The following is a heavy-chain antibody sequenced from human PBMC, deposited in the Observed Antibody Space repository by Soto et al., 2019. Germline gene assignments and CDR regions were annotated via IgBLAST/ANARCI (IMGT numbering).Heavy chain of an antibody. CDR2: INPSSGST. J-gene: IGHJ5*02. D-gene: IGHD3-10*01. CDR3: AREGTLMVRGVIGWINCFDP. CDR1: GYTFTSYY. Sequence: ASVKVSCKASGYTFTSYYRHWVRQAPGQGLEWMGIINPSSGSTNYAQKFQGRVTMTTDTSTSTAYMELRSLRSDDTAVYYCAREGTLMVRGVIGWINCFDPWGQGTLVTVSS. V-gene: IGHV1-46*01.